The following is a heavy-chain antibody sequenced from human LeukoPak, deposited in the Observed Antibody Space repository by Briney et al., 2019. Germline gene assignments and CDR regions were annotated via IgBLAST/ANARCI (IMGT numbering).Heavy chain of an antibody. CDR3: ARQVSDYYYHYMDV. J-gene: IGHJ6*03. CDR1: GYSISSGYY. V-gene: IGHV4-38-2*01. CDR2: VYYSGST. Sequence: ASETLSLTCAVSGYSISSGYYWGWIRQPPGKGLEWIGSVYYSGSTYYNPSLKSRVTISEDTSRNRFSLMLSSVTAADTAIYYCARQVSDYYYHYMDVWGEGTTVIVSS.